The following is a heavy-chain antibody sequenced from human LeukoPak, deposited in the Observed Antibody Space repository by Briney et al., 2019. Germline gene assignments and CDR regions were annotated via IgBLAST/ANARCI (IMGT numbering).Heavy chain of an antibody. D-gene: IGHD2-2*01. V-gene: IGHV4-34*01. J-gene: IGHJ6*02. CDR1: GGSLSGYY. CDR2: INHSGST. CDR3: ARGPQRYCSSTSCYYYYYGMDV. Sequence: SETLSLTCAVYGGSLSGYYWSWIRQPPGKGLEWIGEINHSGSTNYNPSLKSRVTISVDTSKNQFSLKLSSVTAADTAVYYCARGPQRYCSSTSCYYYYYGMDVWGQGTTVTVSS.